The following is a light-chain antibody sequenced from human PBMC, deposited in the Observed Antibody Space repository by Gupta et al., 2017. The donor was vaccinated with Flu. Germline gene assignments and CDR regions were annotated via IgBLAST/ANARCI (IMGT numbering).Light chain of an antibody. J-gene: IGKJ1*01. V-gene: IGKV3-15*01. CDR1: QSVSSN. CDR3: QQYNNWPPWT. CDR2: GAS. Sequence: ETVMTQSPAILSVSPGERATLSCRASQSVSSNLAWYQQKPGQAPRLLIYGASTRATGIPARFSGSGSGTEFTLTISSLQSEDFAVYYCQQYNNWPPWTFGQGTKVEIK.